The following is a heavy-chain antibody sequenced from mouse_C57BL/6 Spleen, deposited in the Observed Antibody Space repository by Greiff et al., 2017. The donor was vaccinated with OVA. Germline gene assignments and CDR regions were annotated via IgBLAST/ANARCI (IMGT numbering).Heavy chain of an antibody. Sequence: EVQLQQSGPELVKPGASVKLSCKASGYTFTDYYMHWVKQSHGKSLEWIGYINPNNGGTSYNQKFKGKATLTVNKSSSTAYMELRSLTSEDSAVDYCYYNGDAMDYWGQGTSVTVSS. CDR1: GYTFTDYY. D-gene: IGHD1-1*01. V-gene: IGHV1-22*01. CDR3: YYNGDAMDY. CDR2: INPNNGGT. J-gene: IGHJ4*01.